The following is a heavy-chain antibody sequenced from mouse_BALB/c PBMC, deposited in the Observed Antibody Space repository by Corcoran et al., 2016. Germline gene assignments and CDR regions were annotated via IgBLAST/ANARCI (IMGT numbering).Heavy chain of an antibody. D-gene: IGHD1-2*01. J-gene: IGHJ2*01. V-gene: IGHV3-6*02. Sequence: DVQLQESGPGLGKPSQSLSLTCSVTGYSITSGYYWNWIRQFPGNKLEWMGYISYDGSNNYNPSLKNRISITRDTSKNQFFLKLNSVTTGDTATYYCATLLRPFDYWGQGTTLTVSS. CDR3: ATLLRPFDY. CDR1: GYSITSGYY. CDR2: ISYDGSN.